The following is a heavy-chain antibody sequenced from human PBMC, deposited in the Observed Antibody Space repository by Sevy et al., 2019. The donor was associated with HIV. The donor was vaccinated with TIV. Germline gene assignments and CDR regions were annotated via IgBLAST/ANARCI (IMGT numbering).Heavy chain of an antibody. CDR2: IYYSGST. J-gene: IGHJ4*02. CDR1: GGSISSSSYY. V-gene: IGHV4-39*01. CDR3: ARLIPGTIFGVVKDY. Sequence: SETLSLTCTVSGGSISSSSYYWGWIRQPPGRGLEWIGSIYYSGSTYYNPSLKSQVTISVDTSKNQFSLKLSSVTAADTAVYYCARLIPGTIFGVVKDYWGQGTLVTVSS. D-gene: IGHD3-3*01.